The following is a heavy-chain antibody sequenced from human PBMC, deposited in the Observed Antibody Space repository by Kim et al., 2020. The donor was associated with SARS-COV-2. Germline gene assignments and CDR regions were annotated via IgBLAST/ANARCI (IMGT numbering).Heavy chain of an antibody. V-gene: IGHV3-43*01. CDR3: AKGYCSSTSCQFDY. D-gene: IGHD2-2*01. J-gene: IGHJ4*02. Sequence: ADSVKGRFTISRDNSKNSLYLQMNSLRTEDTALYYCAKGYCSSTSCQFDYWGQGTLVTVSS.